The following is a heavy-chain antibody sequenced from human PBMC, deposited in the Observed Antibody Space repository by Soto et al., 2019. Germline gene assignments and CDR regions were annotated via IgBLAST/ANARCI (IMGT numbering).Heavy chain of an antibody. D-gene: IGHD5-12*01. V-gene: IGHV3-48*01. CDR3: ARDLPSNVNIVATILFDY. CDR1: GFTFSSYS. J-gene: IGHJ4*02. Sequence: EVQLVESGGGLVQPGGSLRLSCAASGFTFSSYSMNWVRQAPGKGLEWVSYISSSSSTIYYADSVKGRFTISRDNAKNSRYLQMNSLRAEDTAVYYCARDLPSNVNIVATILFDYWGQGTVVTVSS. CDR2: ISSSSSTI.